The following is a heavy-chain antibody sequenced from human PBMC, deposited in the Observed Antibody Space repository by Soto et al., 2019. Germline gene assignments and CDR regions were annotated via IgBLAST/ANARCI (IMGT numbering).Heavy chain of an antibody. V-gene: IGHV3-23*01. Sequence: WWSLRLSCSASVFTFSSYAMSWFRQAPGKGLEWVSAISGNGGSTYYADSVKGRFTISRDNSKNTLYLQMNSLRAEDTAVYYCAKVSRLGSYFDYWGQGTLVTVSS. D-gene: IGHD1-26*01. CDR1: VFTFSSYA. J-gene: IGHJ4*02. CDR2: ISGNGGST. CDR3: AKVSRLGSYFDY.